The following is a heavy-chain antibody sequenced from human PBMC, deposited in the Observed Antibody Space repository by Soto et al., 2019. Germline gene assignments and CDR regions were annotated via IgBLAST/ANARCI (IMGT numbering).Heavy chain of an antibody. D-gene: IGHD2-15*01. V-gene: IGHV3-23*01. CDR2: ISGSGGST. J-gene: IGHJ4*02. Sequence: GGSLRLSCAASGFTFSSYAMSWVRQAPGKGLEWVSAISGSGGSTYYADSVKGRFTISRDNSKNTLYLQMNSLRAEDTAVYYCAKVPAKGSGPGRPNFDYWGQGTLVTVSS. CDR1: GFTFSSYA. CDR3: AKVPAKGSGPGRPNFDY.